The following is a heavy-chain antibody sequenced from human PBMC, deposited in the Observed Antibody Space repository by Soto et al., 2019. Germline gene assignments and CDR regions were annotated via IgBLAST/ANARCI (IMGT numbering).Heavy chain of an antibody. CDR3: AREGFHRRPDY. CDR1: GDSISSPNW. Sequence: QVQLQESGPGLVKPSETLSLTCAVSGDSISSPNWWSWYRQTPGKGLELIGEMFASGSSNYNPSLNGRVTISLDTSKNHFSLKLTSLTAADTAIYYCAREGFHRRPDYWGQGIPVTVSS. CDR2: MFASGSS. J-gene: IGHJ4*02. V-gene: IGHV4-4*02.